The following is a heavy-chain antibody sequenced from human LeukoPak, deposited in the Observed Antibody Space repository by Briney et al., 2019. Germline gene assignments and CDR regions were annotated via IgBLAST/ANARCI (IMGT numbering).Heavy chain of an antibody. J-gene: IGHJ4*02. D-gene: IGHD4-17*01. CDR2: ISYDGSNK. Sequence: PGGSLRLSCAASGFTSSSYGMHWVRQAPGKGLEWVAVISYDGSNKYYADSVKGRFTISRDNSKNTLYLQMNSLRAEDTAVYYCAKDRHLMTTATTGDYWGQGTLVTVSS. CDR3: AKDRHLMTTATTGDY. V-gene: IGHV3-30*18. CDR1: GFTSSSYG.